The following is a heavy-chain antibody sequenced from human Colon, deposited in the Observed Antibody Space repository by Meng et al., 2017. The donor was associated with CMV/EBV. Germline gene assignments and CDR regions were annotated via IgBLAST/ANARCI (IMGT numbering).Heavy chain of an antibody. CDR3: ATCGGDCYRYFDY. J-gene: IGHJ4*02. CDR2: IWYDGSNK. Sequence: GGSLRLSCAASGFNFDDYGMHWVRQAPGKGLEWVAVIWYDGSNKYYADSVKGRFTISRDNSKNTLYLQVNSLRAEDTAVYYCATCGGDCYRYFDYWGQGTLVTVSS. CDR1: GFNFDDYG. V-gene: IGHV3-33*08. D-gene: IGHD2-21*01.